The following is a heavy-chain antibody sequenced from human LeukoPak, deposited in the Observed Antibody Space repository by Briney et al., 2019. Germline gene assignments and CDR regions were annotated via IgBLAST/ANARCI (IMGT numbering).Heavy chain of an antibody. D-gene: IGHD2-2*01. J-gene: IGHJ4*02. Sequence: GGSLRLSCAASGFSFSNYGMHWVRQAPGKGLVWVSRINNDGSITSYADSVKGRFTISRDNAKNTLYLQMNSLRAEDTAVYYCVRGYCSSTSCPTLYYYWGQGTLVTVSS. CDR3: VRGYCSSTSCPTLYYY. V-gene: IGHV3-74*01. CDR2: INNDGSIT. CDR1: GFSFSNYG.